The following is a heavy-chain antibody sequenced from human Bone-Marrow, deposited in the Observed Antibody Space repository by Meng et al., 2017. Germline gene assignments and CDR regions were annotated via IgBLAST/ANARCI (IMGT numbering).Heavy chain of an antibody. J-gene: IGHJ4*02. D-gene: IGHD6-25*01. CDR3: ARDEDISAAGKLFGDY. CDR1: GYNFPDYY. Sequence: VHRVHFGAGVKKTGASVNCACNPSGYNFPDYYIHWVRRAPGQGLEWMGRINPKSGDTHYAQKFQARVTMTGDTSISTAYMELSGLRSDDTAMYYCARDEDISAAGKLFGDYWGQGTLVTVSS. CDR2: INPKSGDT. V-gene: IGHV1-2*06.